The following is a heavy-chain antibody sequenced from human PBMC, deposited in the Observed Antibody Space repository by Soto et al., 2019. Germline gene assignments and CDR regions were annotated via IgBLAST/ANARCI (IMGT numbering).Heavy chain of an antibody. J-gene: IGHJ4*02. D-gene: IGHD1-26*01. CDR3: ARVKIVGATTNTYFDD. V-gene: IGHV1-18*01. Sequence: ASVKVSCKASGYTFTSYGISWVRQAPGQGFEWMGWISAYNGNTNYAQKLQGRVTMTTDTSTSTAYMELRSLRSDDTAVYYCARVKIVGATTNTYFDDWGQGTLVTVSS. CDR2: ISAYNGNT. CDR1: GYTFTSYG.